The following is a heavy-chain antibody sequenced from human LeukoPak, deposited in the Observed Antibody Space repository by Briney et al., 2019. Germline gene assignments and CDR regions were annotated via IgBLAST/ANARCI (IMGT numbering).Heavy chain of an antibody. CDR2: ISCSGSST. Sequence: GGSLTLSCAASGFTFSSYDMSWVRQPPGRGLEWVSAISCSGSSTYYPAFVRGRSTISGAYSKHTSYLQMTSLTADDAAVYYCAILRDSSGYSGDAFDIWSQGTMVTVSS. J-gene: IGHJ3*02. D-gene: IGHD3-22*01. CDR3: AILRDSSGYSGDAFDI. CDR1: GFTFSSYD. V-gene: IGHV3-23*01.